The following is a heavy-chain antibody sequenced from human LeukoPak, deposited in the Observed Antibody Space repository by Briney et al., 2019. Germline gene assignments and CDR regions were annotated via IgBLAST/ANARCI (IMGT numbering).Heavy chain of an antibody. D-gene: IGHD3-22*01. CDR3: ARLDGYYDSSGYYPRGAFDI. J-gene: IGHJ3*02. Sequence: GESLKISCKGSGYSFTSYWIGWVRRMPGKGLEWMGIIYPGDSDTRYSPSFQGQVTISADKSISTAYLQWSSLKASDTAMYYCARLDGYYDSSGYYPRGAFDIWGQRTMVTVSS. CDR1: GYSFTSYW. CDR2: IYPGDSDT. V-gene: IGHV5-51*01.